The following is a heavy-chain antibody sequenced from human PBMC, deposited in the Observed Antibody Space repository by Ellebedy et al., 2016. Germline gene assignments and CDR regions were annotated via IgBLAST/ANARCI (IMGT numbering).Heavy chain of an antibody. V-gene: IGHV1-69*04. J-gene: IGHJ4*02. CDR2: IIPILGIA. CDR1: GGTLSSYA. D-gene: IGHD2-15*01. Sequence: ASVKVSCKASGGTLSSYAISWVRQAPGQGLEWMGRIIPILGIANYAQKFQGRVTITADKSTSTAYMELSSLRSEDTAVYYCARATGYQYYFDYWGQGTLVTVSS. CDR3: ARATGYQYYFDY.